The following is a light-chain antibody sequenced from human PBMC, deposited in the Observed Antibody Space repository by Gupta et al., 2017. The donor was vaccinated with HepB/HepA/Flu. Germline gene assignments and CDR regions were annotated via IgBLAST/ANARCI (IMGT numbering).Light chain of an antibody. CDR1: QSVSSSY. J-gene: IGKJ1*01. V-gene: IGKV3-20*01. Sequence: EIVLTQSPGTLSLSPGDRATLSCRASQSVSSSYLAWYQQKPGQAPRLLIYGASSRATGIPDRFSGSGSGTDFTLTISRLEPEDFAVYYCQQEGRLPGTFGQGTKVEIK. CDR3: QQEGRLPGT. CDR2: GAS.